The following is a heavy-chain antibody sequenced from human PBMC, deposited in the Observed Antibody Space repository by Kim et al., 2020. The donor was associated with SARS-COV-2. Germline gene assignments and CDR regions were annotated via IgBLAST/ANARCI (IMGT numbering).Heavy chain of an antibody. CDR3: ARGENDALGLNDY. V-gene: IGHV1-69*04. Sequence: YAQKCQGRVTITADKSTSTAYMELSSLRSEDTAVYYCARGENDALGLNDYWGQGTLVTVSS. D-gene: IGHD1-1*01. J-gene: IGHJ4*02.